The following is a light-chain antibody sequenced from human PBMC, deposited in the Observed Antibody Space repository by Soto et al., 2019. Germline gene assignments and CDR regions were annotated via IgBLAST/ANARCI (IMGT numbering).Light chain of an antibody. CDR2: GAS. CDR1: QSVSSN. Sequence: EIVMTQSPATLSVSPGERATLSCRASQSVSSNLAWYQQKPGQAPRLLIYGASTRATGIPARFSGSGSGTELTLTISSLQSEDFAFYYCQQYNNWPPGTFGGGTKVDIK. J-gene: IGKJ4*01. V-gene: IGKV3-15*01. CDR3: QQYNNWPPGT.